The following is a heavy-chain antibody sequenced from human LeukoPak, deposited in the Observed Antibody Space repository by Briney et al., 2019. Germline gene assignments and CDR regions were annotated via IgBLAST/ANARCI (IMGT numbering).Heavy chain of an antibody. V-gene: IGHV3-23*01. CDR3: ATRGYSSGWPYFDY. CDR2: ISGSGGST. CDR1: GFTFSSYA. J-gene: IGHJ4*02. D-gene: IGHD6-19*01. Sequence: GGSLRLSCAASGFTFSSYAMSWVRQAPGKGLEWVSAISGSGGSTYYADSVEGRFTISRDNSKNTLYLQMNSLRAEDTAVYYCATRGYSSGWPYFDYWGQGTLVTVSS.